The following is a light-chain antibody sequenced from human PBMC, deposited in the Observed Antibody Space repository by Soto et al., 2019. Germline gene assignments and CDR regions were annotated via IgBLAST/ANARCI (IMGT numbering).Light chain of an antibody. Sequence: EIVLTQSPGTLSLSPGERATLSCRASQSLSSTYLAWYQQKPGQAPRLLIYGASSRATGIPDRFSGSGSVTDFTLTINRLEPEDFAVYYCQQYGSSPLTFGQGTKVEIK. J-gene: IGKJ1*01. CDR2: GAS. V-gene: IGKV3-20*01. CDR1: QSLSSTY. CDR3: QQYGSSPLT.